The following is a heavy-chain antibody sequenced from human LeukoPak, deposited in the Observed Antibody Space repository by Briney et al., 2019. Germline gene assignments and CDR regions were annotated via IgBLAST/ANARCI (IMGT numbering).Heavy chain of an antibody. J-gene: IGHJ4*02. D-gene: IGHD4-23*01. Sequence: SETLSLTCTVSGGSISSGSYYWSWIRQPAGKGLEWIGRIYTSGSTNYNPSLKSRVTISVDTSKNQFSLKLSSVTAADTAVYYCARTPGLRWLNYFDYWGQGTLVTVSS. CDR2: IYTSGST. V-gene: IGHV4-61*02. CDR1: GGSISSGSYY. CDR3: ARTPGLRWLNYFDY.